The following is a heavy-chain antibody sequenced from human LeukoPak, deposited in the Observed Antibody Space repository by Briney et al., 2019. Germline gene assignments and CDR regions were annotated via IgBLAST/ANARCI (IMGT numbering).Heavy chain of an antibody. Sequence: SETLSLTCTVSGGSISSGDYYWSWIRQPPGKGLEWIGYIYHSGSTYYNPSLKSRVTISVDRSKNQFSLKLSSVTAADTAVYYCARVGVTKYYFDYWGQGTLVTVSS. D-gene: IGHD4-11*01. CDR2: IYHSGST. V-gene: IGHV4-30-4*01. CDR3: ARVGVTKYYFDY. CDR1: GGSISSGDYY. J-gene: IGHJ4*02.